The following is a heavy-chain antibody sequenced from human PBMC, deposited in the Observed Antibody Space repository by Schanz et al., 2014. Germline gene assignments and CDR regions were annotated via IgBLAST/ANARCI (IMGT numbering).Heavy chain of an antibody. J-gene: IGHJ4*02. Sequence: QVQLVESGGGVVQPGRSLRLSCAASGFTFSSYALHWVRQAPGKGLEWVAFVPFDGSQKFYADSVKGRFTISRDNSKNTLYLQMNSLRAEDTAVYYCAKSLESCPGGRCSRGYFDYWGQGTLVTVSS. CDR1: GFTFSSYA. CDR2: VPFDGSQK. V-gene: IGHV3-30*18. D-gene: IGHD2-8*02. CDR3: AKSLESCPGGRCSRGYFDY.